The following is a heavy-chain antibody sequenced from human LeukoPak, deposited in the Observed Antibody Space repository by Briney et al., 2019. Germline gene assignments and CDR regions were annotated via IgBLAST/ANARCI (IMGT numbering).Heavy chain of an antibody. Sequence: PGGSQRLSCAVSGFTVSSNYMSWVRQAPGKGLEWVSVIYSGGSTYYADSVKGRFTISRDNSKNTLYLQMNSLRAEDTAVYYCARERRSSRLPPRSYYFDYWGQGTLVTVSS. CDR2: IYSGGST. J-gene: IGHJ4*02. CDR3: ARERRSSRLPPRSYYFDY. V-gene: IGHV3-66*01. D-gene: IGHD6-13*01. CDR1: GFTVSSNY.